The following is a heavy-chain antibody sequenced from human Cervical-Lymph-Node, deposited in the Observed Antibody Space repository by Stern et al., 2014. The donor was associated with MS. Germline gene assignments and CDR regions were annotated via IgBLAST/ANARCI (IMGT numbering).Heavy chain of an antibody. J-gene: IGHJ4*02. CDR1: GFSLSTSGVG. V-gene: IGHV2-5*02. Sequence: QITLKESGPTLVKPTQTLTLTCTFSGFSLSTSGVGVGWIRQPPGKALEWLALIYWDDDKRYSPSLKSRLTITKDTSKHQVVLTMTNMDPVDTATYYCAVRLTLYSSSWYSMHYFDYWGQGTLVTVSS. CDR3: AVRLTLYSSSWYSMHYFDY. CDR2: IYWDDDK. D-gene: IGHD6-13*01.